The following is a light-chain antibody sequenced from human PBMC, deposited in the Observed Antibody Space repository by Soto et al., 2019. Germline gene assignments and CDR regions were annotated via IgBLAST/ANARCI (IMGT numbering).Light chain of an antibody. CDR1: QGISNY. Sequence: DIQMTQSPSSLSASVGDRVTITCRASQGISNYLAWYQQKPGKVPRPLIFAASTLQSGAPSRFRGAGSETDFTLTINGLQPEDVATYYCQKYNSAPWTFGQGTKVDIK. CDR3: QKYNSAPWT. V-gene: IGKV1-27*01. CDR2: AAS. J-gene: IGKJ1*01.